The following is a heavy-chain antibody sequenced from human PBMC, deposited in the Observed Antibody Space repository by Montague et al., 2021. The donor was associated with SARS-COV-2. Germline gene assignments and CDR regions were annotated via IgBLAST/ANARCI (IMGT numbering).Heavy chain of an antibody. CDR2: IKWNGGST. Sequence: SLRLSCAVTGFTFGDYGMSWVRQAPGKGLEWVCGIKWNGGSTGYADSVKGRFIISRDNAKNSLYLQMNSLAAGDTALYHCARGYFGGPLDYWGQGTLVTVSS. CDR3: ARGYFGGPLDY. V-gene: IGHV3-20*01. CDR1: GFTFGDYG. J-gene: IGHJ4*02. D-gene: IGHD4-23*01.